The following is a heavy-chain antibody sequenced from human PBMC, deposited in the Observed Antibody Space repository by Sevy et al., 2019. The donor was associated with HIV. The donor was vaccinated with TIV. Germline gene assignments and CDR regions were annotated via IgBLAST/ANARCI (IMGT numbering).Heavy chain of an antibody. Sequence: SETLSLTCTVSGGSISSYYWSWIRQPPGKGLEWIGYIYYSGSTNYNPSLKSRVTISVDTSKNQFSLKLSSVTAADTAVYYCARGSRGIEGVDVRAKGPTVTVSS. V-gene: IGHV4-59*01. D-gene: IGHD6-13*01. J-gene: IGHJ6*04. CDR3: ARGSRGIEGVDV. CDR2: IYYSGST. CDR1: GGSISSYY.